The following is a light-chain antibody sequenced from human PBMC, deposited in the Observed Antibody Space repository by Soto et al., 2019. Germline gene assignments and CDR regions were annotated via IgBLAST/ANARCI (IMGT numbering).Light chain of an antibody. V-gene: IGKV1-5*03. CDR1: QSIRSW. CDR3: QKYNSDRA. J-gene: IGKJ1*01. Sequence: IQLPPSPSTLPASVGDRVTVTCRASQSIRSWLAWYQEKPGKAPKLLIYKASLLETGVLSRFSGSGSGTEFTLTISSLQPDDSATYYCQKYNSDRACGQGTKGE. CDR2: KAS.